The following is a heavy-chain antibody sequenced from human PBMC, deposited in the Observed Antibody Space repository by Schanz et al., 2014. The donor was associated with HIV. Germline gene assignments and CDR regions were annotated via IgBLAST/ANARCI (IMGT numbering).Heavy chain of an antibody. CDR1: GFIFSSYG. V-gene: IGHV3-33*01. J-gene: IGHJ6*02. CDR3: ARDGAMALSLGMDV. Sequence: QVQLVESGGGVVQPGRSLRLSCAASGFIFSSYGMHWVRQAPGKGLEWVAVIWYDGSKKYYADSVKGRFTISRDNSKNTLYLQMNSLRAEDRAVYYCARDGAMALSLGMDVWGQGTTVTVSS. D-gene: IGHD2-2*01. CDR2: IWYDGSKK.